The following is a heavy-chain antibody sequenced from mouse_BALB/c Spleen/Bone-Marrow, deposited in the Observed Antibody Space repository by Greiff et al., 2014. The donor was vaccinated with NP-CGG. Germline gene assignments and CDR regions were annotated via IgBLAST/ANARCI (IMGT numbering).Heavy chain of an antibody. CDR1: GFNSKDTY. J-gene: IGHJ3*01. CDR3: ARNYGYGKSFAY. Sequence: VQLQQSGAELVKPGASVKLSCTASGFNSKDTYMHWVKRRPEQGLEWIGRIDPANGNTKYDPKFQGKATITADTSSNTAYLQLSSLTSEDTAVYYCARNYGYGKSFAYWGQGTLVTVSA. V-gene: IGHV14-3*02. CDR2: IDPANGNT. D-gene: IGHD2-2*01.